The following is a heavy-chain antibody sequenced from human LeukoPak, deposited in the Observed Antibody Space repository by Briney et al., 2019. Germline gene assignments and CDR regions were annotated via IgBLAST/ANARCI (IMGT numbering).Heavy chain of an antibody. D-gene: IGHD1-26*01. J-gene: IGHJ4*02. Sequence: PGRSLRLSCAASGFTFSNFGMHWVRQAPGKGLEWVALIWYDGSSKYYADSVKGRFTISRDNAKNSLYLQMNSLRAEDTAVYYCARDGRVTVGATRYGYWGQGTLVTVSS. CDR3: ARDGRVTVGATRYGY. CDR1: GFTFSNFG. CDR2: IWYDGSSK. V-gene: IGHV3-33*01.